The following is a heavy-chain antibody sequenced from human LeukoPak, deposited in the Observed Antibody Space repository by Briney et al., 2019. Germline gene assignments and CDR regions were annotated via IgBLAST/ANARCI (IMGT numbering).Heavy chain of an antibody. CDR1: GFTFSSYA. Sequence: GGSLRLSCAASGFTFSSYAMYWVRQAPGKGLEWVSGIFGSGGSTHYADSVKGRFTISRDNSKNTVCLQMNSLRAEDTAVYYCAKTTTGYSSGRFSGWPVDYWGQGTLVTVSS. J-gene: IGHJ4*02. V-gene: IGHV3-23*01. D-gene: IGHD6-19*01. CDR2: IFGSGGST. CDR3: AKTTTGYSSGRFSGWPVDY.